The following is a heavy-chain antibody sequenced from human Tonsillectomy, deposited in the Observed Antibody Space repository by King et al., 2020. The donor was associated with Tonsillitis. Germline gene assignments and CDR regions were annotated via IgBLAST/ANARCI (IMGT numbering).Heavy chain of an antibody. V-gene: IGHV3-9*01. Sequence: VQLVESGGGLVQPGRSLRLSCAASGFTFDDYAMHWVRHAPGKGLEWVSGISWNGDSIDYADSVKGRFTISRDNAKNSLYLQMNSLRAEDTALYYCAKDIAPQYCSSTSCYTENWFDPWGQGTLVTVSS. CDR2: ISWNGDSI. CDR3: AKDIAPQYCSSTSCYTENWFDP. CDR1: GFTFDDYA. J-gene: IGHJ5*02. D-gene: IGHD2-2*02.